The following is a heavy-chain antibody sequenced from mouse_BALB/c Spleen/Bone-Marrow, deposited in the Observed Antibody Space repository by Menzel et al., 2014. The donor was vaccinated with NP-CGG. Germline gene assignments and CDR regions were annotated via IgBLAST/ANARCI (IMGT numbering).Heavy chain of an antibody. D-gene: IGHD3-2*01. Sequence: VKLVESGAELAKPGASVKMSCKASGYTFTSYWMHWVKQRPGQGLEWIGYINPSTGYTEYSQKFKDKATLTADKSSSTAYMQLSSLISEDSAVYYCVRSTGAMDYWGQGTPVTVSS. V-gene: IGHV1-7*01. CDR3: VRSTGAMDY. J-gene: IGHJ4*01. CDR1: GYTFTSYW. CDR2: INPSTGYT.